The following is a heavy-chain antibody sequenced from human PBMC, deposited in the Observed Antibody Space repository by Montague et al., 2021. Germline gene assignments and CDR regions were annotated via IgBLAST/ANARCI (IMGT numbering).Heavy chain of an antibody. CDR3: ARNMASAATGDFDT. D-gene: IGHD2-15*01. V-gene: IGHV3-74*01. CDR2: ITLDGSST. Sequence: SLRLSCAASGFSFSSYWMHWVRQAPGKGLLWVSRITLDGSSTTFADSVKGRFTTSRDNAKATLYLQMNTLRVEDTAVYYCARNMASAATGDFDTWGQGTMVTVSS. CDR1: GFSFSSYW. J-gene: IGHJ3*02.